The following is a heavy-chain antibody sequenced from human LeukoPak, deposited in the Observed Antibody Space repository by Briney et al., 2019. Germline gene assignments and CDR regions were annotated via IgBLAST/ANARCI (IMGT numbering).Heavy chain of an antibody. D-gene: IGHD3/OR15-3a*01. Sequence: ASVKVSCKASGYPFTGYFMHWVRQAPGQGLEWMGWINPHTGDTDSAQRFQGRVTMTRDTSISTAYMELSRLTSDDTAVYYCGRDMNLRPSIWYFDFWGRATVVTVPS. CDR2: INPHTGDT. J-gene: IGHJ2*01. V-gene: IGHV1-2*02. CDR1: GYPFTGYF. CDR3: GRDMNLRPSIWYFDF.